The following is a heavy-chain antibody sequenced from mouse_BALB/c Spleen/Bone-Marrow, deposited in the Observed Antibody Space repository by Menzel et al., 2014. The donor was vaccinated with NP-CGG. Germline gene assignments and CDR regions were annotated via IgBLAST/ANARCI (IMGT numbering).Heavy chain of an antibody. J-gene: IGHJ2*01. CDR3: ARSTSTMDY. CDR1: GYAFSSYW. Sequence: VNLVESGAELVRPGSSLKISCKASGYAFSSYWMNWVKQRPGQGLEWIGQIYPGDGDTNYNGKFKGKATLTADKSSSTAYMQLSSLTSEDSAVYFCARSTSTMDYWGQGTTLTVSS. CDR2: IYPGDGDT. D-gene: IGHD1-1*02. V-gene: IGHV1-80*01.